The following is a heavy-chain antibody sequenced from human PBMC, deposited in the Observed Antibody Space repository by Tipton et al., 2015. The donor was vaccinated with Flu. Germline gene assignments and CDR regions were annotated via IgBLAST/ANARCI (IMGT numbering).Heavy chain of an antibody. CDR2: IYHSGST. CDR3: ARGNYCSGGSCYYGMDV. J-gene: IGHJ6*02. V-gene: IGHV4-38-2*01. D-gene: IGHD2-15*01. Sequence: TLSLTCAVSGYSISSGYYWGWIRQPPGKGLEWIGSIYHSGSTYYNPSLKSRVTISVDTSKNQFSLKLSSVTAADTAVYYCARGNYCSGGSCYYGMDVWGQGTTVTVSS. CDR1: GYSISSGYY.